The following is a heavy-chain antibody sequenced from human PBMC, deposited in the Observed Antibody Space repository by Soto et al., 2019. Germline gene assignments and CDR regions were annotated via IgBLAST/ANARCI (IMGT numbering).Heavy chain of an antibody. Sequence: PENLRHTYTVPGGSISSSSYYWGWIRQPPGKGLEWIGSIYYSGSTYYNPSLKSRVTISVDTSKNQFSLKLSSVTAADTPEYYCAGVYQHNWFDPWGQGTLVTVS. CDR1: GGSISSSSYY. CDR2: IYYSGST. J-gene: IGHJ5*02. V-gene: IGHV4-39*01. D-gene: IGHD3-16*02. CDR3: AGVYQHNWFDP.